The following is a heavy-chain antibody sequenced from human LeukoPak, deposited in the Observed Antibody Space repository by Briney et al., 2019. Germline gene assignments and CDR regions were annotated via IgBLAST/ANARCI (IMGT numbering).Heavy chain of an antibody. J-gene: IGHJ4*02. D-gene: IGHD1-1*01. CDR3: ARGPTTYFDC. CDR1: GFTFSSYW. V-gene: IGHV3-74*01. CDR2: INTDGSST. Sequence: GGFLRLSCAASGFTFSSYWMHWVRPAPGKGLVWVSRINTDGSSTSYADSVKGRFTISRDNAKNTLYLQMNSLRAEDTAVYYCARGPTTYFDCWGQGTLVTVSS.